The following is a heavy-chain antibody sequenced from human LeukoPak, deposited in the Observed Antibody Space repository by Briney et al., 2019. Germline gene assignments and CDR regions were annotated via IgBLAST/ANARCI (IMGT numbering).Heavy chain of an antibody. CDR3: ASSRDGYRNWYFDH. CDR2: ISWNSGSK. CDR1: GFTFDDYA. Sequence: PGRSLRLSCAASGFTFDDYAMHWVRQAPGKGLEWVSSISWNSGSKGYADSVKGRFTISRDNAKNSLYLQMNSLRAEDTALYYCASSRDGYRNWYFDHWGRGTLVTVSS. J-gene: IGHJ2*01. D-gene: IGHD5-24*01. V-gene: IGHV3-9*01.